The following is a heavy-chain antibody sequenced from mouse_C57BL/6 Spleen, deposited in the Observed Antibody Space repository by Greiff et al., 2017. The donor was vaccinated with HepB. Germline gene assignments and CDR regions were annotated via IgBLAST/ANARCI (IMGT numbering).Heavy chain of an antibody. V-gene: IGHV1-69*01. Sequence: QVQLQQPGAELVMPGASVKLSCKASGYTFTSYWMHWLKQRPGQGLEWIGEIDPSDSYTNYNQKFKGKSTLTVDKSSSTAYMQLSSLTSEDSAVYYCARSLRAGHAMDYWGQGTSVTVSS. CDR2: IDPSDSYT. J-gene: IGHJ4*01. CDR3: ARSLRAGHAMDY. D-gene: IGHD1-1*01. CDR1: GYTFTSYW.